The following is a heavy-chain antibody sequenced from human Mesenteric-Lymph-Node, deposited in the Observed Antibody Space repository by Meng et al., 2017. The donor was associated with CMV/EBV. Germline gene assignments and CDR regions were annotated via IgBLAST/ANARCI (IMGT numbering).Heavy chain of an antibody. Sequence: GGSLRLSCAASGFTFSACGMHWVRQAPGKGLEWVAFIRYDGSRKYYADPVKGRFTISRDSSRNTLYLQMNSLRGEDTAVYYCAKDRDYNWNDPDYWGQGTLVTVSS. D-gene: IGHD1-20*01. CDR3: AKDRDYNWNDPDY. CDR2: IRYDGSRK. J-gene: IGHJ4*02. CDR1: GFTFSACG. V-gene: IGHV3-30*02.